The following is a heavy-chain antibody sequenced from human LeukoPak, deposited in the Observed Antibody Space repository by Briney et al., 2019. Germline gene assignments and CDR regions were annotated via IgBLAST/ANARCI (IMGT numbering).Heavy chain of an antibody. J-gene: IGHJ5*02. CDR3: ARDQPPGSYGTLTLYTWFDP. CDR1: GYTFTSYG. CDR2: ISAYNGNT. D-gene: IGHD1-26*01. Sequence: GASEKVSCKASGYTFTSYGISWGRQAPGQEGEWMGWISAYNGNTNYAQKLQGRVTMTTDTSTSTAYMELRSLRSDDTAVYYCARDQPPGSYGTLTLYTWFDPWGQGTPVTVSS. V-gene: IGHV1-18*01.